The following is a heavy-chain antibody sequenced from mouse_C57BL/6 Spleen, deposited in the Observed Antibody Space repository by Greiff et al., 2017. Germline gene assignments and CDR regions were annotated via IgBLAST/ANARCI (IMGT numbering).Heavy chain of an antibody. CDR1: GFNIKDDY. V-gene: IGHV14-4*01. J-gene: IGHJ3*01. CDR3: TTGGTWFAY. CDR2: IDPENGDT. Sequence: VQLQQSGAELVRPGASVKLSCTASGFNIKDDYMHWVKQRPEQGLEWIGWIDPENGDTEYASKFQGKDTLTADTSSNTAYLQLSSLTSEDTAVYYCTTGGTWFAYWGQGTLVTVSA.